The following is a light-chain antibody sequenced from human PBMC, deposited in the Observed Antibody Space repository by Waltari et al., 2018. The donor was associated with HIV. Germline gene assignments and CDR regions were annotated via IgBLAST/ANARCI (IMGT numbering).Light chain of an antibody. CDR3: SSFSITSTLVV. Sequence: QSALTQPASVSGSPGQSITISCTGTSSDIGGYNYVSWYQQHPGKAPKLMIFDASNRPSRISNRFSGSKSGNTASLTISGLQADDEAHYFCSSFSITSTLVVFGGGTKLTVL. J-gene: IGLJ2*01. V-gene: IGLV2-14*03. CDR1: SSDIGGYNY. CDR2: DAS.